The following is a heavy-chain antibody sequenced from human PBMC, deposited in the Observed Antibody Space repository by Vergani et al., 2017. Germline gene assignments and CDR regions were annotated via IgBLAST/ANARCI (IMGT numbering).Heavy chain of an antibody. D-gene: IGHD6-13*01. Sequence: QVQLQQWGAGLLKPSETLSLTCAVYGGSFSGYYWSWIRQPPGTGLEWVGEINHSGSTNYNPSPKSRVTIAVDTSKHQFSLKLSSVTAADTAVYYCARDQAGTGWFDPWGQGTLVTVSS. V-gene: IGHV4-34*01. CDR2: INHSGST. CDR1: GGSFSGYY. J-gene: IGHJ5*02. CDR3: ARDQAGTGWFDP.